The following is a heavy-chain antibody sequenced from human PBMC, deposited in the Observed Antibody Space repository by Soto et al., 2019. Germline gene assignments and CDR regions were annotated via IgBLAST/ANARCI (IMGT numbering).Heavy chain of an antibody. J-gene: IGHJ4*02. V-gene: IGHV4-31*03. CDR3: ARDGGIVGGYYLDY. D-gene: IGHD3-16*02. Sequence: QVQLQESGPGLVKPSETLSLTCTVSGGSVRTGGYYWSWIRQHPGKGLEWIGCIYYSGATYYNPSLKRRVTISVATSKNQFSLQLTSLTAADTAVYYCARDGGIVGGYYLDYWGQGTLVTVSS. CDR1: GGSVRTGGYY. CDR2: IYYSGAT.